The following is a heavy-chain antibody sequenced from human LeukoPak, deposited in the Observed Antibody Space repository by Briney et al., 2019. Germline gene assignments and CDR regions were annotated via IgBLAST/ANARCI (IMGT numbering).Heavy chain of an antibody. CDR2: TNLHGTAV. V-gene: IGHV3-74*01. Sequence: GGSLRLSCAVAGLSFSNYWMHWVRQAPGKGLVWVARTNLHGTAVDYADSVKGRFTISRDNAKNTLFLQMNSLRAEDTAVYYCASAYTYVRLGDHWGQGTLVTVSS. CDR3: ASAYTYVRLGDH. CDR1: GLSFSNYW. J-gene: IGHJ4*02. D-gene: IGHD3-16*01.